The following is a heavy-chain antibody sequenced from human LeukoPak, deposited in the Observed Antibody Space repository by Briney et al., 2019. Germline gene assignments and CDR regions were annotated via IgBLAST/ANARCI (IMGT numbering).Heavy chain of an antibody. CDR1: GFTFSSYS. V-gene: IGHV3-21*01. CDR2: ISSGSSYI. D-gene: IGHD5-12*01. CDR3: ACTSGYDFSSYYYYYMDV. Sequence: PGGSLRLSCAASGFTFSSYSMNWVRQAPGKGPEWVSSISSGSSYIYYADSVKGRFTISRDNAKNSLYLQMNSLSAEDTAVYYCACTSGYDFSSYYYYYMDVWGKGTTVTVSS. J-gene: IGHJ6*03.